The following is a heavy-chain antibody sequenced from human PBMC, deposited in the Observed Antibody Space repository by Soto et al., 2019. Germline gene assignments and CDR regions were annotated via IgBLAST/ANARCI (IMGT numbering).Heavy chain of an antibody. CDR1: GGTFSSYA. Sequence: QVQLVQSGAEVKKPGSSVKVSCKASGGTFSSYAISWVRQAPGQGLEWMGGIIPIFGTANYAQKFQGRVTITADESTITAYMELSSLRSEDTAVYYCAGGDVGERWLHHLRAVDRAIYYCYCMDVWGQGTTVTVSS. J-gene: IGHJ6*02. V-gene: IGHV1-69*01. CDR2: IIPIFGTA. CDR3: AGGDVGERWLHHLRAVDRAIYYCYCMDV. D-gene: IGHD5-12*01.